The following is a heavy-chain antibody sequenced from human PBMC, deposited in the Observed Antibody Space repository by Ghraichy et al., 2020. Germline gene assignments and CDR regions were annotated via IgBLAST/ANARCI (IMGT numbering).Heavy chain of an antibody. V-gene: IGHV3-7*01. Sequence: GGSLRLSCAASGFTFSSYWMSWVRQAPGKGLEWVANIKQDGSEKYYVDSVKGRFTISRDNAKNSLYLQMNSLRAEDTAVYYCARVIAAAGWGSLPGDYYYGMDVWGQGTTVTVSS. CDR3: ARVIAAAGWGSLPGDYYYGMDV. D-gene: IGHD6-13*01. CDR1: GFTFSSYW. CDR2: IKQDGSEK. J-gene: IGHJ6*02.